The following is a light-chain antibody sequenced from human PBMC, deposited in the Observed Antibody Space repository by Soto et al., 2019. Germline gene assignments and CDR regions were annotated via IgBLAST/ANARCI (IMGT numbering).Light chain of an antibody. CDR3: QVWDTGSDHLV. V-gene: IGLV3-21*04. CDR1: NIGRKS. Sequence: SYELTQPPSVSVAPGETASITCGGNNIGRKSVHWYQQKPGQAPILLIYYDSDRPSGIPERFSGSNSGNTATLTISRVDAGDEADYYCQVWDTGSDHLVFGGGTKLTVL. J-gene: IGLJ2*01. CDR2: YDS.